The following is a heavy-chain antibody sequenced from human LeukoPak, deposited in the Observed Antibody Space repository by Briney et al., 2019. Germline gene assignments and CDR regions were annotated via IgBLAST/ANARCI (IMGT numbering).Heavy chain of an antibody. J-gene: IGHJ4*02. CDR2: ISSSSSTI. Sequence: GGSLRLSCAASGLTSSSYSMNWVRQAPGKGLEWVSYISSSSSTIYYADSVKGRFTISRDNAKNSLYLQMNSLRAEDTAVYYCARDWRSYYYYDSSGYPDYWGQGTLVTISS. D-gene: IGHD3-22*01. V-gene: IGHV3-48*01. CDR1: GLTSSSYS. CDR3: ARDWRSYYYYDSSGYPDY.